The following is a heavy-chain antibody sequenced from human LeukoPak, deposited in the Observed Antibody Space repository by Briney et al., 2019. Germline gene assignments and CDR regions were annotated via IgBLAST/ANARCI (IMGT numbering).Heavy chain of an antibody. J-gene: IGHJ4*02. CDR1: GYSFSYYW. Sequence: GESLKISRKGSGYSFSYYWIAWVRQMPGRGLEWMGIIYPGDSDTRYSPSFQGQVTISVDKSISTAYLQWSSLRASDTAMYYCARLTSLDCSSTSCSLDYFDYWGQGTLVTVSS. D-gene: IGHD2-2*01. CDR3: ARLTSLDCSSTSCSLDYFDY. V-gene: IGHV5-51*01. CDR2: IYPGDSDT.